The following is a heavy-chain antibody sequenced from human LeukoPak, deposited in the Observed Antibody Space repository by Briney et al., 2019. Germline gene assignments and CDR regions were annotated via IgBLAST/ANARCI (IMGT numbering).Heavy chain of an antibody. D-gene: IGHD2-15*01. CDR2: INSDGIRT. J-gene: IGHJ3*02. Sequence: PGGSLRLSCAASGFAFSRYRMHWVRQAPGKGLVWVSRINSDGIRTSYADSVKGRFTVSRDNAKSTLYVHINSLRAEDTAVYFCAREVLCGGGSCNTDSFDMWGQGTMVTVSS. CDR3: AREVLCGGGSCNTDSFDM. CDR1: GFAFSRYR. V-gene: IGHV3-74*01.